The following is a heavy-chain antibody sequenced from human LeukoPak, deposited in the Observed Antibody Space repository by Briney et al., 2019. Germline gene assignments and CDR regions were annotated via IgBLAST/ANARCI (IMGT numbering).Heavy chain of an antibody. CDR2: IMQDGSEK. CDR1: GFTFSTYW. Sequence: GGSLRLSCAASGFTFSTYWMTWVRQAPGKGLEWVANIMQDGSEKYYVDSVKGRFTISRDNAKNSLYLQMNSLRVEDTAVYYCAREGRGYSGYDSSFFDYWGQGTLVTVSS. D-gene: IGHD5-12*01. CDR3: AREGRGYSGYDSSFFDY. V-gene: IGHV3-7*04. J-gene: IGHJ4*02.